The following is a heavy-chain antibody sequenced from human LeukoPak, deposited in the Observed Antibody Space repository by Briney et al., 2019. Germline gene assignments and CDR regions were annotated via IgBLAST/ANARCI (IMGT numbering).Heavy chain of an antibody. CDR2: IYSGGDT. V-gene: IGHV3-66*01. CDR3: AREEELRF. CDR1: GFTVSGNY. Sequence: GGSLRLSCAASGFTVSGNYMSWVRQAPGKGLEWVSIIYSGGDTYYADSVKGRFAISRDYSKNTPYLQMNSLRVEDTAVYYCAREEELRFWGQGTLVTVSS. J-gene: IGHJ4*02. D-gene: IGHD1-26*01.